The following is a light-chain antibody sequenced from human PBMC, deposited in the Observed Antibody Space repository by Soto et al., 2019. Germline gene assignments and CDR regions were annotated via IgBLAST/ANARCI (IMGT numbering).Light chain of an antibody. CDR3: QQSYRIPLT. CDR1: QSVNNY. V-gene: IGKV1-39*01. J-gene: IGKJ4*01. Sequence: DIQMTQSPSSLSASIGDRVTITCRASQSVNNYLSWYQQKPGKAPKVLIYAASSLRSGVPSRFSGSGSGTDFTLTISSLQREDLATYCCQQSYRIPLTFGGGTKVEI. CDR2: AAS.